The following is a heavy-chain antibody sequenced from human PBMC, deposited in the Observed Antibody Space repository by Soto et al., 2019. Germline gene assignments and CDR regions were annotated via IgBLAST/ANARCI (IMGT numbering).Heavy chain of an antibody. J-gene: IGHJ3*02. V-gene: IGHV3-33*01. D-gene: IGHD3-22*01. CDR2: IWYDGSNK. CDR3: VIDQLYYYDSFGRPLYGLDI. Sequence: GGFLRISCAVSGFTFISYGRHWVRQAPGKKLEWVTVIWYDGSNKYYAYSVKSRFTISRDNAKNSLYLQMNCLGAEDSAVYFCVIDQLYYYDSFGRPLYGLDIWGQGTMVTVSS. CDR1: GFTFISYG.